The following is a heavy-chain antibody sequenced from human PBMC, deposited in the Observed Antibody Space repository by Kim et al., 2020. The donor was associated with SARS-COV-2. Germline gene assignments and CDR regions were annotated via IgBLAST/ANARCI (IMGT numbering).Heavy chain of an antibody. V-gene: IGHV3-30*02. Sequence: GGSLRLSCETSGFTFSNFGMHWVRKAPGKGLERVAFISYDGSRTDYVDSVQGRFTVSREMSKSTVLLEMSSLRADDTAVYYCTKDGDTLGFGFSYYEMDV. D-gene: IGHD3-16*01. CDR1: GFTFSNFG. J-gene: IGHJ6*01. CDR2: ISYDGSRT. CDR3: TKDGDTLGFGFSYYEMDV.